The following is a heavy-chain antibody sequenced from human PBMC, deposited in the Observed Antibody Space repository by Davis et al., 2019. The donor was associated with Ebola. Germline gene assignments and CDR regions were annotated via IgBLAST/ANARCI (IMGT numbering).Heavy chain of an antibody. J-gene: IGHJ4*02. Sequence: GESLKISCVASGFSFSDYYMSWIRQAPGKGLEWVSYISISSGFTNYADSVKGRFTISRDNAKNSLYLQMNSLRAEDTAVYYCARGPRKMATTNFDYWGQGTLVTVSS. CDR2: ISISSGFT. CDR3: ARGPRKMATTNFDY. D-gene: IGHD5-24*01. V-gene: IGHV3-11*06. CDR1: GFSFSDYY.